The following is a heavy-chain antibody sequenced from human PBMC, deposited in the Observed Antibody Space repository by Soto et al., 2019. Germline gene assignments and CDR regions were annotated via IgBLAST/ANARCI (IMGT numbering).Heavy chain of an antibody. CDR1: GFTFGAYS. D-gene: IGHD1-26*01. V-gene: IGHV3-48*02. Sequence: GGSLRLSCAASGFTFGAYSMNWVRQAPGKGLEWISYISSLSSPRYYAESVEGRFIISRNNAKNSLYLQMNSLRDEDTAVYFCVREDILGARSFDYWGQGTRVTVSS. CDR3: VREDILGARSFDY. CDR2: ISSLSSPR. J-gene: IGHJ4*02.